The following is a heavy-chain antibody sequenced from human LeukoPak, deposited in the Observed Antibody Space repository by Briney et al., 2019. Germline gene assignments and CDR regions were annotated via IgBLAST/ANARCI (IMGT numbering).Heavy chain of an antibody. D-gene: IGHD3-22*01. Sequence: GASVKVSCKTFGYTFTSYDINWVRQATGQGLEWMGWMNPNSGNTGFAQKFQGRVTMTRNTSISTAYMELSSLRSEDTAVYYCARGIDGSGYYYYYMDVWGKGTTVTVSS. CDR3: ARGIDGSGYYYYYMDV. CDR2: MNPNSGNT. V-gene: IGHV1-8*01. J-gene: IGHJ6*03. CDR1: GYTFTSYD.